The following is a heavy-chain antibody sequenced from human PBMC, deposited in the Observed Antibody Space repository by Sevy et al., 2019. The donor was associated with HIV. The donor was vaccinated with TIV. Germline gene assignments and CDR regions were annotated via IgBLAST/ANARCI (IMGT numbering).Heavy chain of an antibody. D-gene: IGHD4-17*01. V-gene: IGHV3-23*01. CDR2: LSASGGTT. CDR1: GFTFSSYV. J-gene: IGHJ4*02. Sequence: GGSLRLSCAASGFTFSSYVMSWVRQAPGKGLEWVSGLSASGGTTYYADSVKGRFTISRDNSKNTLYLQMNSLRAEDTAVDYCAEGWYGGYGGGVFDYWGQGTLVTVSS. CDR3: AEGWYGGYGGGVFDY.